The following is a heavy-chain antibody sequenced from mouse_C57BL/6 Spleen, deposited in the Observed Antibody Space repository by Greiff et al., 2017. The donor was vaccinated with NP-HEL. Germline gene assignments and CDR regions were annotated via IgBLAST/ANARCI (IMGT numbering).Heavy chain of an antibody. J-gene: IGHJ3*01. D-gene: IGHD1-1*01. V-gene: IGHV1-52*01. CDR3: ARRGGSSFFAY. Sequence: QVQLQQSGAELVRPGSSVKLSCKASGYTFTSYWMHWVKQRPIQGLEWIGNIDPSDSETHYNQKFKDKATLTVDKSSSTAYMQLSSLTSEDSAVYYCARRGGSSFFAYWGQGTLVTVSA. CDR2: IDPSDSET. CDR1: GYTFTSYW.